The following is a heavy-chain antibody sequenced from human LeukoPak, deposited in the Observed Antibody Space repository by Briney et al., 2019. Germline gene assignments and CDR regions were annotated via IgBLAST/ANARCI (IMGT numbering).Heavy chain of an antibody. CDR3: AKDGVYDFWSGPPTPADY. CDR2: TSGSGGST. V-gene: IGHV3-23*01. CDR1: GFTFSSYA. Sequence: GGSLRLSCAASGFTFSSYAMSWVRQAPGKGLEWVSATSGSGGSTYYADSVKGRFTISRDNSKNTLYLQMNSLRAEDTAVYYCAKDGVYDFWSGPPTPADYWGQGTLVTVSS. D-gene: IGHD3-3*01. J-gene: IGHJ4*02.